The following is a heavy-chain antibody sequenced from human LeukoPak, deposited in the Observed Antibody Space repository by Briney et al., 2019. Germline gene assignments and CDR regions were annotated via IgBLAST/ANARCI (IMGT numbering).Heavy chain of an antibody. V-gene: IGHV1-18*01. J-gene: IGHJ3*02. D-gene: IGHD6-13*01. CDR1: GGTFSSYA. CDR2: ISAYNGNT. Sequence: ASVKVSCKASGGTFSSYAISWVRQAPGQGLEWMGWISAYNGNTNYAQKLQGRVTMTTDTSTSTAYMELRSLRSDDTAVYYCARTRIAAAGTWDDAFDIWGQGTMVTVSS. CDR3: ARTRIAAAGTWDDAFDI.